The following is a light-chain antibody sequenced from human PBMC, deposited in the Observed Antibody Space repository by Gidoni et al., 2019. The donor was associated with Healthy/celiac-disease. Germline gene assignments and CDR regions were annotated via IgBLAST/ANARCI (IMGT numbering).Light chain of an antibody. CDR1: QGIRSA. Sequence: AIQLTQSPSSLSASVGDRVTITCRASQGIRSALAWYQQKPGKAPKLLLYDAPSLESGVPSRFSGSVSGTDFTLTISSLQPEDFATYYSQQFNSYALTFGGGTQVEIK. CDR2: DAP. CDR3: QQFNSYALT. V-gene: IGKV1-13*02. J-gene: IGKJ4*01.